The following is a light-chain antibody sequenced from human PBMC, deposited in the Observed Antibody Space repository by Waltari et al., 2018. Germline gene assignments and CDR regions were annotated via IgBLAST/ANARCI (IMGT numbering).Light chain of an antibody. V-gene: IGKV1-9*01. Sequence: IQLTQSPSSLSASVGDRVTITCRASQGISSYLAWYQQKPGKAPKLLIYAASTLQSGVPSRFSGSGSETGFTLTISSLQPEDFATYYGQQLNTYPLTFGPGTKVDIK. J-gene: IGKJ3*01. CDR3: QQLNTYPLT. CDR1: QGISSY. CDR2: AAS.